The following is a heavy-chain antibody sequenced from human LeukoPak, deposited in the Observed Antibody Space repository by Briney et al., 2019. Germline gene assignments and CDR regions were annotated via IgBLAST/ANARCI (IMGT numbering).Heavy chain of an antibody. CDR1: GFPFSSYA. Sequence: GGSLRLSGSASGFPFSSYAMHWVRQAPGKGLEYVSAISDSGGSTYYADSVKGRFTISRDNSKNTLYLQMSSQRAEDTAVYFCVRGYSFGPYGMDVWGQGTTVTVSS. CDR2: ISDSGGST. V-gene: IGHV3-64D*09. D-gene: IGHD2-15*01. J-gene: IGHJ6*02. CDR3: VRGYSFGPYGMDV.